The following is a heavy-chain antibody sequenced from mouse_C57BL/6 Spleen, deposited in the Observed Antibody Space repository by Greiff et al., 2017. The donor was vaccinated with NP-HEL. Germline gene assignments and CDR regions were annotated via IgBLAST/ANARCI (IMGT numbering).Heavy chain of an antibody. V-gene: IGHV1-82*01. J-gene: IGHJ2*01. CDR1: GYAFSSSW. CDR3: ATTVVATPYYFDY. Sequence: QVQLQQSGPELVKPGASVKISCKASGYAFSSSWMNWVKQRPGKGLEWIGRIYPGDGDTNYNGKFKGKATLTADKSSSTAYMQLSSLTSEDSAVYFCATTVVATPYYFDYWGQGTTLTVSS. CDR2: IYPGDGDT. D-gene: IGHD1-1*01.